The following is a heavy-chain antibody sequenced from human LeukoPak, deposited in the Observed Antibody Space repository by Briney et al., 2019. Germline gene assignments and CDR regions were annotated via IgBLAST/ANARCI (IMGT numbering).Heavy chain of an antibody. D-gene: IGHD6-13*01. J-gene: IGHJ4*02. V-gene: IGHV1-18*01. CDR1: GYTFTSYG. CDR2: ISAYNGNT. CDR3: ARGGVAAAGDFDY. Sequence: GASVKVSCKASGYTFTSYGISWVRQAPGQGLEWMGWISAYNGNTNYAQKFQGRVTMTEDTSTDTAYMELSSLRSEDTAVYYCARGGVAAAGDFDYWGQGTLVTVSS.